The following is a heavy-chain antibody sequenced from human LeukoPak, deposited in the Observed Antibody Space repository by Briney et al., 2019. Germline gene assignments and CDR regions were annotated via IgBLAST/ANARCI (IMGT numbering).Heavy chain of an antibody. CDR1: GFTFSSYA. V-gene: IGHV3-23*01. D-gene: IGHD4-11*01. CDR2: IGGGGENT. Sequence: GGSLRLSCAASGFTFSSYAMSWVRQAPGKGLEWLSTIGGGGENTYYADSVKGRFTISRDNSKNTVYLQMNSLRAEETAVYYCATYTNRRSDYWGQGTLLTVSS. J-gene: IGHJ4*02. CDR3: ATYTNRRSDY.